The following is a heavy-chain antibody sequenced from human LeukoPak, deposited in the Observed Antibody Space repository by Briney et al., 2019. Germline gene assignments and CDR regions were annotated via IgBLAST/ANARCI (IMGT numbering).Heavy chain of an antibody. Sequence: PGGSLRLSCAASGFTSSRYSMNWVRQAPGKGLEWVSSISSSKSYIYYADSVKGRFTISRDNAKNSLYLQMNSLRAEDTAVYYCARGRLGYCSSTSCYTMPQDDAFDIWGQGTMVTVSS. J-gene: IGHJ3*02. V-gene: IGHV3-21*04. CDR3: ARGRLGYCSSTSCYTMPQDDAFDI. CDR1: GFTSSRYS. D-gene: IGHD2-2*02. CDR2: ISSSKSYI.